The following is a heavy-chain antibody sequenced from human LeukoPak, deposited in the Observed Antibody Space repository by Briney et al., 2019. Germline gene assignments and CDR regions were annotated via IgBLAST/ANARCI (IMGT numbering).Heavy chain of an antibody. Sequence: HGASVKVSCKASGYTFTGYYMHWGRQAPGQGLEWMGWINPNSGGTNYAQKFQGRVTMTRDTSISTSYMERSRLRSDDTALYYCARAPIRDFGWLRGNSVFDCWGQGTLVTVSS. CDR2: INPNSGGT. J-gene: IGHJ4*01. CDR3: ARAPIRDFGWLRGNSVFDC. V-gene: IGHV1-2*02. D-gene: IGHD3-9*01. CDR1: GYTFTGYY.